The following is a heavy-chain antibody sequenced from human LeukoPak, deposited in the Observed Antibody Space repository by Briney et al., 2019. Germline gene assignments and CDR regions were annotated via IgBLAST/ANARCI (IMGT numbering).Heavy chain of an antibody. V-gene: IGHV3-30*02. CDR1: GFTFSSYG. J-gene: IGHJ4*02. Sequence: GGSLRLSCAASGFTFSSYGMHWVRQAPGKGLEWVAFIRYDGSSKYYADSVKGRFTISRDNSKNTLYLQLNSLRGEDTAVYYCARKMDSYFDYWGLGTLVTVSS. CDR3: ARKMDSYFDY. D-gene: IGHD2-2*03. CDR2: IRYDGSSK.